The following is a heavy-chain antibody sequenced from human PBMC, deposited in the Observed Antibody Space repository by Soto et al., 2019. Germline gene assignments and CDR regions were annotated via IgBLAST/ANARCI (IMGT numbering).Heavy chain of an antibody. CDR1: GGTFSSYT. V-gene: IGHV1-69*02. D-gene: IGHD1-1*01. Sequence: GASVKVSCKASGGTFSSYTISWVRQAPGRGLEWMGRIIPILGIANYAQKFQGRVTITADKSTSTAYMELSSLRSEDTAVYYCEGRTGTTFAPDAFDIWGQGTMVTVSS. J-gene: IGHJ3*02. CDR2: IIPILGIA. CDR3: EGRTGTTFAPDAFDI.